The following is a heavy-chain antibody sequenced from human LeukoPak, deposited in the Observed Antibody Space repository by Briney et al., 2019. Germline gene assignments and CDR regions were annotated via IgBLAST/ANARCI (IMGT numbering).Heavy chain of an antibody. CDR3: ARSMVSSGWYRGNNWFDP. CDR2: ISSSGSTI. V-gene: IGHV3-48*03. CDR1: GFTFSSYE. J-gene: IGHJ5*02. D-gene: IGHD6-19*01. Sequence: PGGSLRLSCAASGFTFSSYEMNWVRQAPGKGLEWVSYISSSGSTIYYADSVKGRFTISRDNAKNSLYLQMNSLRAEDTAVYYCARSMVSSGWYRGNNWFDPWGQGTLVTVSS.